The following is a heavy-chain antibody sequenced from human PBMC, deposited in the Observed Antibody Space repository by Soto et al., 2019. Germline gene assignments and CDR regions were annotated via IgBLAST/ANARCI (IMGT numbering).Heavy chain of an antibody. CDR3: GKERRGSGWFVCSY. D-gene: IGHD6-19*01. CDR2: ISGHGADT. V-gene: IGHV3-23*01. J-gene: IGHJ4*02. Sequence: DVQLLESGGGLVQPGGSVRLSCAASGFTFSSYAMSWVRQAPGKGLEWVSAISGHGADTSYADSVRGRFTISRDNSKDTMFLQMNSLRADDTAVYYCGKERRGSGWFVCSYWGQGILGTVAS. CDR1: GFTFSSYA.